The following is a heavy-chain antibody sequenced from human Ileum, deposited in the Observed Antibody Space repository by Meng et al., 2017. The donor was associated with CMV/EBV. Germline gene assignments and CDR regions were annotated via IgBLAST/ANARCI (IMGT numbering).Heavy chain of an antibody. J-gene: IGHJ5*02. CDR2: IIPIFGTA. CDR3: ARGRAYYDFWSGYINNWFDP. Sequence: SVKVSCKASGGTFSSYAISWVRQAPGQGLEWMGGIIPIFGTANYAQKFQGRVTITTDESTSTAYMELSSLRSEDTAVYYCARGRAYYDFWSGYINNWFDPWGQGTLVTVSS. CDR1: GGTFSSYA. D-gene: IGHD3-3*01. V-gene: IGHV1-69*05.